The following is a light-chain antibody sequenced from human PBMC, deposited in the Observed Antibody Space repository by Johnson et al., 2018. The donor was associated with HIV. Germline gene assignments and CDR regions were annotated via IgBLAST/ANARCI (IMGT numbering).Light chain of an antibody. V-gene: IGLV1-51*01. Sequence: QSVLTQPPSVSAAPGQKVTISCSGSSSNIGNNYVSWYQQLPGTAPKLLIYDNNKRPSGIPDRFSASKSGTSATLVITGLQTGDEAGYYCGTWDSSLSAGGVFGTGTKVTVL. CDR3: GTWDSSLSAGGV. CDR1: SSNIGNNY. J-gene: IGLJ1*01. CDR2: DNN.